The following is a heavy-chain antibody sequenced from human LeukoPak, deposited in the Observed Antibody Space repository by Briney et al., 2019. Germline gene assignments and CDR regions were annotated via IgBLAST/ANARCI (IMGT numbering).Heavy chain of an antibody. J-gene: IGHJ4*02. Sequence: GGSLRLSCAASGFPFRAYSMNWVRQAPGKGLEWVSYISSSSSTIYYADSVKGRFTISRDNAKNTLYLQMNSLRAEDTAVYYCAKTVRYDFWSGYCFDYWGQGTLVTVSS. CDR1: GFPFRAYS. D-gene: IGHD3-3*01. CDR2: ISSSSSTI. V-gene: IGHV3-48*01. CDR3: AKTVRYDFWSGYCFDY.